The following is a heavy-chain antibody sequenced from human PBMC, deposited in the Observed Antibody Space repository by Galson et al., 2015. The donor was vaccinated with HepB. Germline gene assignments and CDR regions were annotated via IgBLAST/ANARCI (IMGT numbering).Heavy chain of an antibody. Sequence: ETLSLTCTVSGGSIRSSNYYWGWIRQSPEKGLEWIGSVSYSGHTYYNPSLMSRATMSLDASKIQFSLKLTSVTAADTAVYYCARDGISMVREEGPHWFDPWGQGTLVTVSS. CDR3: ARDGISMVREEGPHWFDP. J-gene: IGHJ5*02. CDR2: VSYSGHT. CDR1: GGSIRSSNYY. D-gene: IGHD3-10*01. V-gene: IGHV4-39*07.